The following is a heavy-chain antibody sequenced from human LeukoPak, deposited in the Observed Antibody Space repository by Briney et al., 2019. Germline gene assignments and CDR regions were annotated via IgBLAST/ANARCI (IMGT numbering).Heavy chain of an antibody. Sequence: RGSHGDSRETSGFTFRSYAKSWVGQAPGKGLEWVSAISGSGGSTYYADSVKGRFTISRDNSKNTLSLQMSSLRAEETAVYYCAKVDSSGWYGGVALEIWGQGTMVTVSS. J-gene: IGHJ3*02. V-gene: IGHV3-23*01. D-gene: IGHD6-19*01. CDR3: AKVDSSGWYGGVALEI. CDR1: GFTFRSYA. CDR2: ISGSGGST.